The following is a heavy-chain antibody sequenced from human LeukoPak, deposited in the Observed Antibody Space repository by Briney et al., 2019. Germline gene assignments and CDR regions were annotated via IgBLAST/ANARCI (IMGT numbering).Heavy chain of an antibody. J-gene: IGHJ6*02. CDR2: INPSGGST. CDR1: GYTFTSYY. Sequence: GASVKLSCKASGYTFTSYYMHWVRQTPGQGLEWVGIINPSGGSTNYAENLQGRFTMTTDTSTNTVYMDMRSLRSDDTAMYFCARVPSGVTAPYYYGMDVWGQGTTVIVSS. CDR3: ARVPSGVTAPYYYGMDV. D-gene: IGHD3-10*01. V-gene: IGHV1-46*01.